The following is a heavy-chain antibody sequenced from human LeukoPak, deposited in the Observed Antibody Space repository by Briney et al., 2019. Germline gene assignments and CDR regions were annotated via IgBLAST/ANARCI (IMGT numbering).Heavy chain of an antibody. J-gene: IGHJ4*02. Sequence: SETLSLTCAVYGGSFSGYYWSWIRQPPGKGLEWIGEINHSGSTNYNPSLKCRVTISVDTSKNQFSLKLSSVTAADTAVYYCARVLDSSGRSDVPYYFDYWGQGTLVTVSS. V-gene: IGHV4-34*01. D-gene: IGHD3-22*01. CDR3: ARVLDSSGRSDVPYYFDY. CDR1: GGSFSGYY. CDR2: INHSGST.